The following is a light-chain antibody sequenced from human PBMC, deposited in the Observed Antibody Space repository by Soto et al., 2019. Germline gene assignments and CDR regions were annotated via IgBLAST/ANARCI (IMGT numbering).Light chain of an antibody. CDR1: QSVSSK. CDR2: GAS. Sequence: EIVMTQSPATLSVSPGERATLSCRASQSVSSKLAWYQQKPGQSPRLLIYGASTRATGMPAGFSGSGSGTEFTLTISSLQSEDFAVYFCQQYNSWPLVFGGGTKVEIK. CDR3: QQYNSWPLV. V-gene: IGKV3-15*01. J-gene: IGKJ4*01.